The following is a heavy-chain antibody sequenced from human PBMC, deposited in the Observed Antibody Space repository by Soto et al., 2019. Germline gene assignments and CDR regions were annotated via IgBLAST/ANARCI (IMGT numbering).Heavy chain of an antibody. V-gene: IGHV4-59*01. Sequence: SETLSLTCTVSGGSISDFYWSWIRQSPGKELEWIGYIDNIGTTNYNPSLKSRVTISVDTSRNQFSLGLSSVTAIDTAMYYCATHWNGWPYYFDSWGQGSLVTVSS. CDR3: ATHWNGWPYYFDS. J-gene: IGHJ4*02. D-gene: IGHD6-19*01. CDR2: IDNIGTT. CDR1: GGSISDFY.